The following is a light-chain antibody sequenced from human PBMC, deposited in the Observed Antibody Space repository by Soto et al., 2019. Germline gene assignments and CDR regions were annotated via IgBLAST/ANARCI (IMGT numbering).Light chain of an antibody. CDR3: MQALQTPWT. V-gene: IGKV2-28*01. Sequence: DIVTTQTPLSLPVTPGEPASISCRSSQSLLDSDDGNTYLDWYLQKPGQSPQLLIYLGSNRASGVPDRFSGSGSGTDFTLKISRVKAEDVGVYYCMQALQTPWTFGQGTKVDIK. CDR1: QSLLDSDDGNTY. CDR2: LGS. J-gene: IGKJ1*01.